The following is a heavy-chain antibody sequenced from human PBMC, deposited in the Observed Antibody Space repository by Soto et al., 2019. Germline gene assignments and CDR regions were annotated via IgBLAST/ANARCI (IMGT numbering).Heavy chain of an antibody. CDR1: GGSISSYY. CDR2: IYYSGST. J-gene: IGHJ3*02. CDR3: ARDNGDIWGSSRYTALFAFDI. Sequence: QVQLQESGPGLVKPSETLSLTCTVSGGSISSYYWSWIRQPPGKGLEWIGYIYYSGSTNYNPSLKRRVTISVDTSKNQFPLKLSSVTAADTAVYYCARDNGDIWGSSRYTALFAFDIWGQGTMVTVSS. D-gene: IGHD3-16*02. V-gene: IGHV4-59*12.